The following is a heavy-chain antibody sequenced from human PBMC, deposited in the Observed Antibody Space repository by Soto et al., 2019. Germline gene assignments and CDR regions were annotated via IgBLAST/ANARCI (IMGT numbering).Heavy chain of an antibody. CDR2: ISDDGNHK. D-gene: IGHD3-16*01. CDR3: AKGCNTPYGFFLVN. V-gene: IGHV3-30*18. CDR1: AFTFNNCA. Sequence: QVHLVESGGGVVQPGRSLRLSCAASAFTFNNCAMHWVRQAPGKGLEWVAIISDDGNHKNYVDSVKGRFTISRDNSKNTLYLQMDSLRPEDTAVYFCAKGCNTPYGFFLVNWGQGTLVTVSS. J-gene: IGHJ4*02.